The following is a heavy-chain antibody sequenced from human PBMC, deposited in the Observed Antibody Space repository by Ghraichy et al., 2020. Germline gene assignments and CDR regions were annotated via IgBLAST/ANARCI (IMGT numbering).Heavy chain of an antibody. V-gene: IGHV3-23*01. J-gene: IGHJ4*02. CDR2: ISGSGGST. CDR1: GFTFSSYA. D-gene: IGHD3-9*01. CDR3: AKFPYYDILTGYYPFDY. Sequence: GALRLSCAASGFTFSSYAMSWVRQAPGKGLEWVSAISGSGGSTYYADSVKGRFTISRDNSKNTLYLQMNSLRAEDTAVYYCAKFPYYDILTGYYPFDYWGQGTLVTVSS.